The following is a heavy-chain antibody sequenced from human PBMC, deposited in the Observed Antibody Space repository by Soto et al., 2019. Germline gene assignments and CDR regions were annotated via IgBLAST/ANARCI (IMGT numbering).Heavy chain of an antibody. CDR1: GFTFSSYA. CDR3: ARERYSSGWYWRPLCTNDAFDI. D-gene: IGHD6-19*01. J-gene: IGHJ3*02. V-gene: IGHV3-30-3*01. Sequence: QVQLVESGGGVVQPGRSLRLSCAASGFTFSSYAMHWVRQAPGKGLEWVAVISYDGSNKYYADSVKGRFTISRDNSKITLYLQMNSLRAEDTAVYYCARERYSSGWYWRPLCTNDAFDIWGQGTMVTVSS. CDR2: ISYDGSNK.